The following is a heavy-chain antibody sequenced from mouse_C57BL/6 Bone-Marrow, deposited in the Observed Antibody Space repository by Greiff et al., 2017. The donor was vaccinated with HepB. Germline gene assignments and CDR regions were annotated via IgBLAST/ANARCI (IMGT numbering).Heavy chain of an antibody. Sequence: EVQLQQSGAELVRPGASVKLSCTASGFNIKDDYMHWVKQRPEQGLEWIGWIDPENGDTEYASKFQGKATITADTSSNTAYLQLSSLTSEDTAVYYCTSYRNYEAYWGQGTLVTVSA. V-gene: IGHV14-4*01. D-gene: IGHD2-5*01. CDR2: IDPENGDT. J-gene: IGHJ3*01. CDR3: TSYRNYEAY. CDR1: GFNIKDDY.